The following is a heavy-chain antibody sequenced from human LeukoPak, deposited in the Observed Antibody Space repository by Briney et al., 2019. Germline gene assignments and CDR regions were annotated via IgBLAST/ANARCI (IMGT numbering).Heavy chain of an antibody. V-gene: IGHV4-34*01. J-gene: IGHJ6*03. CDR3: ASAYMVRGVYYMDV. CDR1: GGSFSGYY. Sequence: PSETLSLTCAVYGGSFSGYYWSWIRQPPGKGLEWIGEINHSGSTNYNPSLKSRVTISVDTSKHQFSLKLSSVTAADTAVYYCASAYMVRGVYYMDVWGKGTTVTVSS. CDR2: INHSGST. D-gene: IGHD3-10*01.